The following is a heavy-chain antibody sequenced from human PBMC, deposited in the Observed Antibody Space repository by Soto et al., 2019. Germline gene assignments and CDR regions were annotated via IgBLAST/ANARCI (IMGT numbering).Heavy chain of an antibody. J-gene: IGHJ4*02. V-gene: IGHV4-30-4*01. CDR2: IYYSGST. CDR3: ARAVGYGSGSPDY. Sequence: SETLSLTCTVSGGSISSGDYYWSWIRQPPGKGLEWIGYIYYSGSTYYNPSLKSRVTISVDTSKNHFALKLSSVNDADTAVYYCARAVGYGSGSPDYWGQGTLFSVSS. D-gene: IGHD3-10*01. CDR1: GGSISSGDYY.